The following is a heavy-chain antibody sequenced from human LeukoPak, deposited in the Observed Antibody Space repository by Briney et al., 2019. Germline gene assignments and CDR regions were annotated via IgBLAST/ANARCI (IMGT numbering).Heavy chain of an antibody. D-gene: IGHD2-21*02. CDR2: IWYDGSNK. CDR3: AKDGGSSCGGDCYPY. CDR1: GFTFSSYG. Sequence: GGSLRLSCAASGFTFSSYGMHWVRQAPGKGLEWVAVIWYDGSNKYYADSVKGRFTISRDKSKNTLYLQMNNLRAEDTALYYCAKDGGSSCGGDCYPYWGQGTLVTVSS. V-gene: IGHV3-33*03. J-gene: IGHJ4*02.